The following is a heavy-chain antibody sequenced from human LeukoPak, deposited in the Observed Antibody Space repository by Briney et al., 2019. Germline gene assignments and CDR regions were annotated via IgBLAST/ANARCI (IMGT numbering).Heavy chain of an antibody. J-gene: IGHJ6*03. CDR2: IMPLFNTA. Sequence: SLKVSCKASGGTFSSYSITWVRQAPGHGLEWMGGIMPLFNTANYAQQFQGRFTITTHGSTSTAYMELSSLSFEDTAMYYCARVDRYHYYLDVWGKGTTVTVSS. CDR3: ARVDRYHYYLDV. V-gene: IGHV1-69*05. CDR1: GGTFSSYS.